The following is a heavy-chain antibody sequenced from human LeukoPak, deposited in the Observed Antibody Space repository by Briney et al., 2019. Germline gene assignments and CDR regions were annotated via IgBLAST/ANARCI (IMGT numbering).Heavy chain of an antibody. D-gene: IGHD3-22*01. V-gene: IGHV1-24*01. CDR2: FDPEDGET. J-gene: IGHJ5*02. CDR3: ATYYYDSSGYYP. CDR1: GYTLTELS. Sequence: ASVTVSFKVSGYTLTELSMHWVRQAPGKGLEWMGGFDPEDGETIYAQKFQGRVTMTEDTSTDTAYMELSSLRSEDTAVYYCATYYYDSSGYYPWGQGTLVTVSS.